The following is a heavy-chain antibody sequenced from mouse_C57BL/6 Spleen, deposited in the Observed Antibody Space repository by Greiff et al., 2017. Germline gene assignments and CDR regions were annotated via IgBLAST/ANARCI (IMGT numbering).Heavy chain of an antibody. J-gene: IGHJ1*03. Sequence: EVQLQQSGPELVKPGASVKISCKASGYSFTGYYMHWVKQSHGNILDWIGYIYPYNGVSSYNQKFKGKATLTVDKSSSIAYMELRSLTSEDSAVYYCARCGGYYGSRYFDVWGTGTTVTVSS. D-gene: IGHD1-1*01. CDR1: GYSFTGYY. CDR3: ARCGGYYGSRYFDV. V-gene: IGHV1-31*01. CDR2: IYPYNGVS.